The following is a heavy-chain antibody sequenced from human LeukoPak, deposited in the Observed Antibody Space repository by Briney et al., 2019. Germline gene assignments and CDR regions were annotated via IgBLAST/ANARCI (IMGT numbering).Heavy chain of an antibody. CDR2: FYYSEST. CDR1: GGSISSSSYY. V-gene: IGHV4-39*01. J-gene: IGHJ4*02. Sequence: PSETLSLTCTVSGGSISSSSYYLAWIRQPPGKGLEWIGIFYYSESTYYSPSLKSRVTISVDTSKNQFSLKLSSVTAADTAVYYCARQSGAPWGGLEHFDYWGQGTLVTVSS. CDR3: ARQSGAPWGGLEHFDY. D-gene: IGHD3-16*01.